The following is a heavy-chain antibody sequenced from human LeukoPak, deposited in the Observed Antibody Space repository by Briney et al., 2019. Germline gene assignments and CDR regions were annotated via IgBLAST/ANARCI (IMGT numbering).Heavy chain of an antibody. J-gene: IGHJ4*02. V-gene: IGHV3-9*01. Sequence: GGSLRLSCAASGFTFDDYAMHWVRHAPGKGLEWVSGISWNSGSIGYADSVKGRFTISRDNAKNSLYLQMNSLRAEDTAVYYCARSIPAGNRRWGQGTLVTVSS. CDR2: ISWNSGSI. CDR3: ARSIPAGNRR. D-gene: IGHD2-2*01. CDR1: GFTFDDYA.